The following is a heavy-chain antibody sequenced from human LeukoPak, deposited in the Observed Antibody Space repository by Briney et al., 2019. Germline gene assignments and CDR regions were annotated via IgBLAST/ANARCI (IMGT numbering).Heavy chain of an antibody. CDR3: AMSYCTVTSCPLDY. Sequence: ASVKVSCKASGGTFSSYTINWVRQAPGQGLEWMGKIIPMLDIASYAQKFLGRVTITADKSTSIAYMEMRSLRSEDTAVYYCAMSYCTVTSCPLDYWGQGTLVTVSS. V-gene: IGHV1-69*02. CDR2: IIPMLDIA. CDR1: GGTFSSYT. D-gene: IGHD2-2*01. J-gene: IGHJ4*02.